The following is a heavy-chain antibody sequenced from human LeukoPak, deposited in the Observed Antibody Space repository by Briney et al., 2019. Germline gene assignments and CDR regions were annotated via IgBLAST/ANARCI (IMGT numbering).Heavy chain of an antibody. Sequence: SETLSLTCTVSGYSISSGYYWGWIRQPPGKGLEWIGSIYHSGSTFYNPSLNSRLTMSVDTSKNSFSLKLSSVTAADTAVYYCARVLDYYGSGSRDFDYWGQGTLVTVSS. V-gene: IGHV4-38-2*02. CDR2: IYHSGST. D-gene: IGHD3-10*01. CDR3: ARVLDYYGSGSRDFDY. CDR1: GYSISSGYY. J-gene: IGHJ4*02.